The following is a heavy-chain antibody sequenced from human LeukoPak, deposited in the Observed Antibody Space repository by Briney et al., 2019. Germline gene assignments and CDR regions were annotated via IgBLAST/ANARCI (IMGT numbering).Heavy chain of an antibody. V-gene: IGHV3-11*01. J-gene: IGHJ4*02. CDR1: GFTFSDYY. CDR3: ATDSDYGDYEGYFDY. D-gene: IGHD4-17*01. Sequence: GGPLRLSCAASGFTFSDYYMSWIRQAPGKGLEWVSYISSSGSTIYYADSVKGRFTISRDNAKNSLYLQMNSLRAEDTAVYYCATDSDYGDYEGYFDYWGQGTLVTVSS. CDR2: ISSSGSTI.